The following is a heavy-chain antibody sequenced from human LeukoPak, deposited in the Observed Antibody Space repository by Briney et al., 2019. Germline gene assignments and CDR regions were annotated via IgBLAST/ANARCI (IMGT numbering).Heavy chain of an antibody. D-gene: IGHD6-19*01. Sequence: PSETLSLTCAVYGGSFSGYYWSWIRQPPGKGLEWIGEINHSGSTNYNPSLKSRVTMSVDTSKNQFSLKLSSVTAADTAVYYCARWSGIAVAGTAGDYWGQGTLVTVSS. CDR3: ARWSGIAVAGTAGDY. J-gene: IGHJ4*02. V-gene: IGHV4-34*01. CDR2: INHSGST. CDR1: GGSFSGYY.